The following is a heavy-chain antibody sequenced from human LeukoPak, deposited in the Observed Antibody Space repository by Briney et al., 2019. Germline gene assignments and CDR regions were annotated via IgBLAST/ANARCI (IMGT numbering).Heavy chain of an antibody. Sequence: ASVKVSCKASGYTFTSYYMHWVRQAPGQGLEWMGIINPSGGSTSYAQKFQGRVTMTRDTSTSTVYMELSSLRSEDTPVYYCARSYYYDSSGQPRDSYYGMDVWGQGTTVTVSS. CDR3: ARSYYYDSSGQPRDSYYGMDV. CDR1: GYTFTSYY. V-gene: IGHV1-46*01. CDR2: INPSGGST. D-gene: IGHD3-22*01. J-gene: IGHJ6*02.